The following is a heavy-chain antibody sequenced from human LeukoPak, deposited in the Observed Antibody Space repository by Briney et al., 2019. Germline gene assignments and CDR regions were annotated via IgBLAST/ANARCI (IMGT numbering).Heavy chain of an antibody. D-gene: IGHD6-13*01. CDR2: IYYSGST. J-gene: IGHJ4*02. Sequence: PSETLSLTCTVSGGSISSSSYYWGWIRQPPGKGLEWIGSIYYSGSTYYNSSLKSRVTISVDTSKNQFSLKLSSVTAADTAVYYCARVFYNSRWYCFDYWGQGTLVTVSS. V-gene: IGHV4-39*07. CDR3: ARVFYNSRWYCFDY. CDR1: GGSISSSSYY.